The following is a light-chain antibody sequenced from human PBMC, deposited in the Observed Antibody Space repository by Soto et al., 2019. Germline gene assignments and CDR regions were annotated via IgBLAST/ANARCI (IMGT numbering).Light chain of an antibody. CDR3: KQSYSTPVT. Sequence: DIQMTQSPSSLSASVGDRVTITCRASQSISSYLNWYQQKPGKAHKLLIYAASSLQSGVQSRFSGSGSGTDFTLTIRSLQPEDFATYYCKQSYSTPVTFGQGTKVDIK. V-gene: IGKV1-39*01. CDR1: QSISSY. CDR2: AAS. J-gene: IGKJ1*01.